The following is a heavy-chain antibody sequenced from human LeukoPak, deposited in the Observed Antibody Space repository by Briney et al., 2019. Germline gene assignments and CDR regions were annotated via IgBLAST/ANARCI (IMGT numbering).Heavy chain of an antibody. V-gene: IGHV3-7*01. Sequence: LEWVANIKQDGSEKYYVDSVEGRFSISRDNAKNSLYLQMNSLRAEDTAVYYCAVLRGNNYWGQGTLVTVSS. J-gene: IGHJ4*02. D-gene: IGHD3-10*01. CDR2: IKQDGSEK. CDR3: AVLRGNNY.